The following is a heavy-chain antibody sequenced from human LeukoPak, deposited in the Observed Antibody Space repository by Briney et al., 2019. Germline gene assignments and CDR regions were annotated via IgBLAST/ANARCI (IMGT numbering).Heavy chain of an antibody. D-gene: IGHD2-15*01. Sequence: PGGSLRLSCAASGFTFSSYEMNWVRQAPGKGLEWVSYISSSGSTIYYADSVKGRFTISRDNAKNSLYLQMNSLRAEDTAVYYCARTVVSPAEDYMDVWGKGTTVTVSS. CDR2: ISSSGSTI. CDR1: GFTFSSYE. V-gene: IGHV3-48*03. CDR3: ARTVVSPAEDYMDV. J-gene: IGHJ6*03.